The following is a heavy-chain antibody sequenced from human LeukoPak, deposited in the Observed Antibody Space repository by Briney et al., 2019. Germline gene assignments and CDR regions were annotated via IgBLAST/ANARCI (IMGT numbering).Heavy chain of an antibody. CDR3: AEEWYCSGGSCYDC. D-gene: IGHD2-15*01. CDR2: ISYDGSNK. J-gene: IGHJ4*02. Sequence: PGGSLRLSCAASGFTFSSYGMHWVRQAPGKGLEWVAVISYDGSNKYYADSVKGRFTISRDNSKNTLYLQMNSLRAEDTAVYYCAEEWYCSGGSCYDCWGQGTLVTVSS. CDR1: GFTFSSYG. V-gene: IGHV3-30*18.